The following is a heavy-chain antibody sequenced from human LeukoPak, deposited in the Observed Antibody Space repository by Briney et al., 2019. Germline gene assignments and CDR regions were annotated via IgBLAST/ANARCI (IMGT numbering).Heavy chain of an antibody. CDR3: AYCSSTSCPNYYYMDV. J-gene: IGHJ6*03. CDR2: ISSSSSYI. D-gene: IGHD2-2*01. V-gene: IGHV3-21*01. CDR1: GFTFSSYS. Sequence: GGSLILSCAASGFTFSSYSMNWVRQAPGKGLEWVSSISSSSSYIYYADSVKGRFTISRDNAKNSLYLQMNSLRAEDTAVYYCAYCSSTSCPNYYYMDVWGKGTTVTVSS.